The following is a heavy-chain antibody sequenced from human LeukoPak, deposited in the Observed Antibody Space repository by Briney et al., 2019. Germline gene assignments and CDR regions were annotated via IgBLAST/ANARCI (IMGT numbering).Heavy chain of an antibody. CDR3: ARGYYYDSSGFYAGY. CDR1: GYTFTGYY. V-gene: IGHV1-2*02. D-gene: IGHD3-22*01. Sequence: GASVKVSCKASGYTFTGYYMHWVRQAPGQGLEWMGWINPNSGGTNYAQKFQGRVTMTRDTSISTAYMELSRLRSDDTAVYYCARGYYYDSSGFYAGYWGQGTLVTVSS. J-gene: IGHJ4*02. CDR2: INPNSGGT.